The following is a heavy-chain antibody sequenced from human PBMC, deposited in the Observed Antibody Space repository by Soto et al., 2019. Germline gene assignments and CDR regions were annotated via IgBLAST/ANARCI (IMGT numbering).Heavy chain of an antibody. V-gene: IGHV1-8*01. CDR2: MNPNSGNT. J-gene: IGHJ4*02. CDR3: GRGRSHEI. Sequence: ASVKVSCKASGYTFTSYDINWVRQATGQGLEWMGWMNPNSGNTGYAQKFQGRVTVTSDTSISTTYMDLSSLRSEDTAVYYCGRGRSHEIWGQGTQVTVSS. CDR1: GYTFTSYD.